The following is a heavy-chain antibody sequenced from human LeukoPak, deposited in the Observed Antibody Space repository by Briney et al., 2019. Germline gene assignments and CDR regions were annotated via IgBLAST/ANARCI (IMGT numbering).Heavy chain of an antibody. CDR3: AKDPKAIVVVPAAIGDAFDI. J-gene: IGHJ3*02. Sequence: GGSLRLSCAASGFTFSSYAMSWVRQAPGKGLEWVSAISGSGGSTYYADSVKGRFTISRDNSKNTLYLQMNSLRAEDTAVYYCAKDPKAIVVVPAAIGDAFDIWGQGTMVTVSS. D-gene: IGHD2-2*02. V-gene: IGHV3-23*01. CDR1: GFTFSSYA. CDR2: ISGSGGST.